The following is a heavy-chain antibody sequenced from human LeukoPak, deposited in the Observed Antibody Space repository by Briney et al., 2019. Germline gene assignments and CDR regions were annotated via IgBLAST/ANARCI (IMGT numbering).Heavy chain of an antibody. V-gene: IGHV4-59*01. J-gene: IGHJ4*02. D-gene: IGHD4-11*01. CDR2: IFYTGST. Sequence: SETLFLTCTVSGGSLSTYYWSWIRQPPGKGLQWIGYIFYTGSTNYNPSLNSRVTISVDTSKNQFSLRLSSVTAADTAVYYCARRTSSNYVDFWGQGALVTVSS. CDR1: GGSLSTYY. CDR3: ARRTSSNYVDF.